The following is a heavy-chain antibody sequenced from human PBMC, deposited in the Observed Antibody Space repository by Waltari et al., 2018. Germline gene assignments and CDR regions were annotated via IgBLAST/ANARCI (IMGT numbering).Heavy chain of an antibody. CDR1: GFTFSCSW. CDR2: INEDGAII. D-gene: IGHD6-6*01. J-gene: IGHJ4*02. Sequence: EVQLVESGGGVVQPGGSLRLPCAASGFTFSCSWMHCVRHVPGKGLAWVARINEDGAIITYADFVKGRFTISRDNAKNTLHLVMESLRVEDTAVYYCARDRPTPSSPGDNFDYWGQGALVTVSS. V-gene: IGHV3-74*03. CDR3: ARDRPTPSSPGDNFDY.